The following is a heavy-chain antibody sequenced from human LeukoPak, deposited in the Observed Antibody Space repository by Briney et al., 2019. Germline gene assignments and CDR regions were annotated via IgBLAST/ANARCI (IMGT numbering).Heavy chain of an antibody. CDR1: GYTFTSYY. Sequence: ASVKVSCKASGYTFTSYYMHWVRQAPGQGLEWMGWINPNSSGTNYAQKFQGRVTMTRDTSISTAYMELSRLTSDDTAVYYCARAPIPGWNSFFDYWGQGTLVTVSS. CDR3: ARAPIPGWNSFFDY. CDR2: INPNSSGT. D-gene: IGHD1-1*01. V-gene: IGHV1-2*02. J-gene: IGHJ4*02.